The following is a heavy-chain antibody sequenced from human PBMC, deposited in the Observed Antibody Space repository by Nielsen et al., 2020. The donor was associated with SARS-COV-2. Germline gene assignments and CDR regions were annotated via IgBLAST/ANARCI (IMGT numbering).Heavy chain of an antibody. CDR1: GYTFTGYY. D-gene: IGHD2-2*01. Sequence: ASVSVSCKASGYTFTGYYMHWVRQAPGQGLEWMGRINPNSGGTNYAQKFQGRVTMTRDTSISTAYMELSRLRSDDTAVYYCARGVPAAMFSFYYYGMDVWGQGTTVTVSS. V-gene: IGHV1-2*06. CDR3: ARGVPAAMFSFYYYGMDV. CDR2: INPNSGGT. J-gene: IGHJ6*02.